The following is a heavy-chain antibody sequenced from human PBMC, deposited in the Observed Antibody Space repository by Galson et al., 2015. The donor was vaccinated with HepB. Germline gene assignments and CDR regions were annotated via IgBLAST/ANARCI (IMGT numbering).Heavy chain of an antibody. J-gene: IGHJ2*01. Sequence: SLRLSCAASEFIISSYTINWVRQAPGKALEWVSSITGGSSSEYYADSVKGRFTVSRDNARNLVYLQMDSLRADDAAMYYCTRAPYDGSGFYWYFDLWGRGTLATVSS. CDR2: ITGGSSSE. CDR3: TRAPYDGSGFYWYFDL. D-gene: IGHD3-22*01. CDR1: EFIISSYT. V-gene: IGHV3-21*06.